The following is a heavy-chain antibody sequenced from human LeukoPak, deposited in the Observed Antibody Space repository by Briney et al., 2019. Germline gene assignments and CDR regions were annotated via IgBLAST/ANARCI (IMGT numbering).Heavy chain of an antibody. V-gene: IGHV4-59*08. Sequence: KPSETLSLTCTGSGGSISSYYWSWIRQPPGKGLEWIVFIYYSGSTNYNPSLKSRVTISVDTSKNQFSLKLSPVTAADTAVYYCARHYYDSSGYFYQDYWGQGTLVTVSS. J-gene: IGHJ4*02. D-gene: IGHD3-22*01. CDR1: GGSISSYY. CDR3: ARHYYDSSGYFYQDY. CDR2: IYYSGST.